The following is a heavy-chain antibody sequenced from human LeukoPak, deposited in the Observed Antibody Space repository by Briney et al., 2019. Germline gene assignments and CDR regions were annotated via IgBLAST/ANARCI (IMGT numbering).Heavy chain of an antibody. D-gene: IGHD3-10*01. CDR1: GFTFSSYW. CDR2: IKQDGSEK. CDR3: ASSGSGSKNTYYYYGMDV. Sequence: GGSLRLSCAASGFTFSSYWMSWVRQAPGKGLEWVANIKQDGSEKYYADSVKGRFTISRDNAKNSLYLQMNSLRAEDTAVYYCASSGSGSKNTYYYYGMDVWGKGTTVTVSS. J-gene: IGHJ6*04. V-gene: IGHV3-7*03.